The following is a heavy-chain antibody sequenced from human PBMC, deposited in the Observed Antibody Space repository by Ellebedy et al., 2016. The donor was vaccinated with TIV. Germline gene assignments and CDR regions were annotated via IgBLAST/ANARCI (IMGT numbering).Heavy chain of an antibody. Sequence: PGGSLRLSCAASGFTFTKYNLHWVRQASGKGLEWVAVRRSDGSNKYYAESVKGRFIISRDNSKNTLYLQMNSLRAEDTAVYYCARGVTVTMDLDYWGQGTLVTVSS. CDR3: ARGVTVTMDLDY. V-gene: IGHV3-33*01. CDR2: RRSDGSNK. D-gene: IGHD4-17*01. J-gene: IGHJ4*02. CDR1: GFTFTKYN.